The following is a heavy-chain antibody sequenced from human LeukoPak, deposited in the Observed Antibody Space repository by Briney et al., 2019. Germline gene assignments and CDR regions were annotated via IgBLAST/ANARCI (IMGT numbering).Heavy chain of an antibody. J-gene: IGHJ4*02. V-gene: IGHV4-4*07. CDR2: LYSSGGT. CDR1: GGSISSYY. Sequence: SETLSLTCTVSGGSISSYYWSWIRQPAGKGLEWIGRLYSSGGTHYNPSLKSRVTMSVDTSKNQFSLKLSSVTAADTAVYYCARGPGYCSSTSCPIDYWGQGTLVTVSS. CDR3: ARGPGYCSSTSCPIDY. D-gene: IGHD2-2*01.